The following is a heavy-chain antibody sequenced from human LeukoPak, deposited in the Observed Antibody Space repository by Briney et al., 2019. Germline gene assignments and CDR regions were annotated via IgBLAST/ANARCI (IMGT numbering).Heavy chain of an antibody. D-gene: IGHD2-15*01. V-gene: IGHV4-59*08. CDR2: VYYSGST. J-gene: IGHJ4*02. CDR1: GDSISSYH. CDR3: ATYTRHCSGGTCYSIDY. Sequence: SETLPLTCTVSGDSISSYHWTWIRQPPGRGLEWIGYVYYSGSTNYNPSLKSRVTISLDTSNNQFSLKLSSVTAADTAIYYCATYTRHCSGGTCYSIDYWGQGTLVTVSS.